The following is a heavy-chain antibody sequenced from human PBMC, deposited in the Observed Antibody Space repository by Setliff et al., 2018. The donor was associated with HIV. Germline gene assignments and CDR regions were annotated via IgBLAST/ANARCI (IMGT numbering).Heavy chain of an antibody. D-gene: IGHD3-22*01. J-gene: IGHJ1*01. CDR2: INPSGGTT. CDR1: GYSFTSYY. CDR3: ARDWEARADYYDTSGQAQYFQH. V-gene: IGHV1-46*01. Sequence: GGSVKVSCKASGYSFTSYYVHWVRQAPGQGLEWMGIINPSGGTTSYAQKFQGRVTMTRDTSTSTVYMELSSLRSEDTAVYYCARDWEARADYYDTSGQAQYFQHWGQGTLVTVSS.